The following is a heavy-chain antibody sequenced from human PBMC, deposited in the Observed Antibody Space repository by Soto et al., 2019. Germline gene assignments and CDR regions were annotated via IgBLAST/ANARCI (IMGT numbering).Heavy chain of an antibody. CDR2: IYYSGST. CDR3: ARGTSWGYPHWFDP. D-gene: IGHD7-27*01. Sequence: QVQLQESGPGLVKPSQTLSLTCTVSGGSISSGGYYWSWIRQHPGKGLEWIGYIYYSGSTYYNPSLKSRVTISVDTYKNQFSLKPSSVTAADPAVYYWARGTSWGYPHWFDPWGQEPWSPSPQ. V-gene: IGHV4-31*03. J-gene: IGHJ5*02. CDR1: GGSISSGGYY.